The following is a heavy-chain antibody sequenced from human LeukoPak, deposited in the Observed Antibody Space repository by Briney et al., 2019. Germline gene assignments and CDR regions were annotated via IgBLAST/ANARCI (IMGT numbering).Heavy chain of an antibody. D-gene: IGHD3-10*01. CDR1: GFTFSDYY. CDR3: ARVRLLWFGDPGSFDI. J-gene: IGHJ3*02. CDR2: IYSGGST. Sequence: GGSLRLSCAASGFTFSDYYMSWVRQAPGKGLEWVSVIYSGGSTYYADSVKGRFTISRDNSKNTLYLQMNSLRAEDTAVYYCARVRLLWFGDPGSFDIWGQGTMVTVSS. V-gene: IGHV3-53*01.